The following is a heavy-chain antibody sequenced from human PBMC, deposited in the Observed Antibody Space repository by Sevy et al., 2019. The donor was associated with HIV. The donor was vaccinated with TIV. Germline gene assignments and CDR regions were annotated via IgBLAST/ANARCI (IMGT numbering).Heavy chain of an antibody. CDR3: ARSPPVVVVPGAPSWFDP. J-gene: IGHJ5*02. Sequence: TLSLTCAVHDGSFSGYYWNWIRQLPGKGLEWIGEINESGITYYNPSLKSRVTISVDTSKKQFSLKLNSVTAVDSAVYFCARSPPVVVVPGAPSWFDPWGQGTLVTVSS. V-gene: IGHV4-34*01. CDR1: DGSFSGYY. CDR2: INESGIT. D-gene: IGHD2-2*01.